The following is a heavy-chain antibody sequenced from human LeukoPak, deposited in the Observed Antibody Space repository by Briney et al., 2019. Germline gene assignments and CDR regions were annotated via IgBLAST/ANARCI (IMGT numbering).Heavy chain of an antibody. CDR3: ARVKDHRGIAVAGSDY. J-gene: IGHJ4*02. CDR2: IKQDGNEK. D-gene: IGHD6-13*01. Sequence: GGSLRLSCGASGFTFTSHWMSWVRQAPGKGLEWVANIKQDGNEKYYVESVKGRFIISRDNAKNSMYLQMNSLRTEDTAVYYCARVKDHRGIAVAGSDYWGQGTLVTVSS. CDR1: GFTFTSHW. V-gene: IGHV3-7*01.